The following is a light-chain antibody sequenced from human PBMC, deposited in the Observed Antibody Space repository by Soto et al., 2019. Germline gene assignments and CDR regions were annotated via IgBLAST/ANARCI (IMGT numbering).Light chain of an antibody. CDR1: QSVSSSF. Sequence: EIMLTQSPGTLSLSPGERATLSCRARQSVSSSFLAWYQQKPGQAPRVPIYGASIRATGVPDRVSGSGSGTDFPLTISRLEPEDFAMYLCPNYGTSLWTFGQGTKVDIK. J-gene: IGKJ1*01. CDR2: GAS. V-gene: IGKV3-20*01. CDR3: PNYGTSLWT.